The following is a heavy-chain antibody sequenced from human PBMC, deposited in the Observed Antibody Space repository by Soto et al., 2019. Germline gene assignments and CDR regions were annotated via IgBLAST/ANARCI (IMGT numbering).Heavy chain of an antibody. D-gene: IGHD6-13*01. CDR1: GFTFSSYG. V-gene: IGHV3-30*18. CDR2: ISYDGSNK. J-gene: IGHJ4*02. Sequence: QVQLVESGGGVVQPGRSLRLSCAASGFTFSSYGMHWVRQAPGKGLEWVAVISYDGSNKYYADSVKGRFTISRDNSKNSRYLQMNSLRAEDTAVYYCAKDQRWIGRAAAGTIDYWGQGTLVTVSS. CDR3: AKDQRWIGRAAAGTIDY.